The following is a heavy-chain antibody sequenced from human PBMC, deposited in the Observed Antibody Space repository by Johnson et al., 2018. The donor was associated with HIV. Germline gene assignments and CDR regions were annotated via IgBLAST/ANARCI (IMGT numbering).Heavy chain of an antibody. Sequence: VQLVESGGGLVQPGGSLRLSCAASGFMFSSYWMSWVRQAPGRGLEWVANIKQDGSEKYYVDSVKGRFTISRDNAKNSLYLQMNSLRAEDTAVYYCARELATMCAFDIWGQGTMVTVSS. D-gene: IGHD5-12*01. CDR2: IKQDGSEK. V-gene: IGHV3-7*05. CDR3: ARELATMCAFDI. J-gene: IGHJ3*02. CDR1: GFMFSSYW.